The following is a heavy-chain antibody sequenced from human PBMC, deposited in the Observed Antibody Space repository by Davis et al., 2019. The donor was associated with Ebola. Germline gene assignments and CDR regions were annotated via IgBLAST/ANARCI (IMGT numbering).Heavy chain of an antibody. D-gene: IGHD3-16*02. V-gene: IGHV1-3*01. CDR2: INAGNGNT. CDR1: GYTFTSYA. CDR3: ARDSDDYIWGSYLDAFDI. J-gene: IGHJ3*02. Sequence: ASVKVSCKASGYTFTSYAMHWVRQAPGQRLEWMGWINAGNGNTKYSQKFQGRVTITRDTSASTAYMELSSLRSEDTAVYYCARDSDDYIWGSYLDAFDIWGQGTMVTVSS.